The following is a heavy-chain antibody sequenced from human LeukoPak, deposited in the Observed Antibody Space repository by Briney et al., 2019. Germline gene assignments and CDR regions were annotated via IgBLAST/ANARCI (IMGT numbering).Heavy chain of an antibody. Sequence: PGGSLRLSCAASGFTFSSYGMHWVRQAPGKGLEWVSAVSGSGGSTYYADSVKGRFTISRDNAKNSLYLQMNSLRAEDTAVYYCARVKSGSYAYWGQGTLVTVSS. V-gene: IGHV3-21*01. CDR2: VSGSGGST. CDR1: GFTFSSYG. CDR3: ARVKSGSYAY. D-gene: IGHD1-26*01. J-gene: IGHJ4*02.